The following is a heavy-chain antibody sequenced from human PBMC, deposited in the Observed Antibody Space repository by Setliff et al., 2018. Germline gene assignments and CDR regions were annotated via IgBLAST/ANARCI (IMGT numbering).Heavy chain of an antibody. CDR3: ARDFLGQWGGKGGLDY. Sequence: ASVKVSCKASGGSFSSYGITWVRQAPGQGLEWMGGTIPMFGTTNYAQKFQGRVTIITDESTSTAYMELSSLRSEDTAVYYCARDFLGQWGGKGGLDYWGQGTLVTVSS. D-gene: IGHD6-19*01. V-gene: IGHV1-69*05. CDR2: TIPMFGTT. J-gene: IGHJ4*02. CDR1: GGSFSSYG.